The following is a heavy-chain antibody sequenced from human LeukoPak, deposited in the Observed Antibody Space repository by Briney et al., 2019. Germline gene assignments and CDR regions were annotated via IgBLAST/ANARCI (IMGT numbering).Heavy chain of an antibody. CDR1: GFTFSSYA. CDR3: ARGAMDIVVVPAAMLDY. CDR2: ISGSGGST. J-gene: IGHJ4*02. D-gene: IGHD2-2*03. Sequence: PGGSLRLSCAASGFTFSSYAMSWVRQAPGKGLEWVSAISGSGGSTYYADSVKGRFTISRDNSKNTLYLQMNSLRAEDTAVYYCARGAMDIVVVPAAMLDYWGQGTLVTVSS. V-gene: IGHV3-23*01.